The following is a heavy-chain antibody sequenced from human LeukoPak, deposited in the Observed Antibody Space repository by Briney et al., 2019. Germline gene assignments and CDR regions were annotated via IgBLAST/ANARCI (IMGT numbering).Heavy chain of an antibody. J-gene: IGHJ4*02. CDR1: GFTLSSYW. Sequence: GGSLRLSCAASGFTLSSYWMSWVRQAPGEGLEWVANIKQDGSEKYYVDSVKGRFTISRDNGKNSLYLHMDSLRADDTAVYYCARTSGTDWPHWAQGPLVTVSS. V-gene: IGHV3-7*01. CDR3: ARTSGTDWPH. D-gene: IGHD3-9*01. CDR2: IKQDGSEK.